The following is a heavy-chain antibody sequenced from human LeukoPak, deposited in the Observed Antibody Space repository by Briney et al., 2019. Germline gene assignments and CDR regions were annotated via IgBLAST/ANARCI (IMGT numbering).Heavy chain of an antibody. D-gene: IGHD5-12*01. J-gene: IGHJ3*02. CDR1: GFTFSSYS. CDR3: ASGSGYPAFDI. Sequence: GGSLRLSCAASGFTFSSYSMNWVRQAPGKGLEWVSSISSSSIYIYYADSVKGRFTISRDNAKNSLYLQMNSLRAEDTAVYYCASGSGYPAFDIWGQGTMVTVSS. CDR2: ISSSSIYI. V-gene: IGHV3-21*01.